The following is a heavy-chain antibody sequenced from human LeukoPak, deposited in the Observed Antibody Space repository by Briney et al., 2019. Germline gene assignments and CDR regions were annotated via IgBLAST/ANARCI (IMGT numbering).Heavy chain of an antibody. CDR3: ARGGAHYDFWSGYYSPSAPLDY. Sequence: PSETLSLTCAVYGGSFSGYYWSWIRQPPGKGLEWIGEINHSGSTNYNPSLKSRVTISVDTSKNQFSLKLSSVTAADTAVYYCARGGAHYDFWSGYYSPSAPLDYWGQGTLVTVSS. D-gene: IGHD3-3*01. CDR2: INHSGST. CDR1: GGSFSGYY. J-gene: IGHJ4*02. V-gene: IGHV4-34*01.